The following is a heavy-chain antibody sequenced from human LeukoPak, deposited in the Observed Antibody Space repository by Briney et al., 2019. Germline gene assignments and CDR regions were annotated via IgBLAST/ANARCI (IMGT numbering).Heavy chain of an antibody. CDR3: ARDIAVAGTSSGDY. V-gene: IGHV3-74*01. J-gene: IGHJ4*02. CDR2: ISSDGSTT. D-gene: IGHD6-19*01. Sequence: GGSLRLSCAASGFTFSSYWMHWVRQAPGKGLVWVSRISSDGSTTTYADSVKGRFTISRDNAKNSLYLQMNSLRAEDTAVYYCARDIAVAGTSSGDYWGQGTLVTVSS. CDR1: GFTFSSYW.